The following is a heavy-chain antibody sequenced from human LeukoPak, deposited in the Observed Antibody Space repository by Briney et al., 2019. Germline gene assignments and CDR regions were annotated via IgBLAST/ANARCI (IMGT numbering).Heavy chain of an antibody. CDR3: VLGYSSSWYYFDF. D-gene: IGHD6-13*01. Sequence: ASVKASCKAFGYTFTSYDINWVRQATGQGLEWMGWMNPNSGNTGYAQKFQGRVTMTRNTSISTAYMELSSLRSEDTAVYYCVLGYSSSWYYFDFWGQGALVTVSS. CDR1: GYTFTSYD. V-gene: IGHV1-8*01. J-gene: IGHJ4*02. CDR2: MNPNSGNT.